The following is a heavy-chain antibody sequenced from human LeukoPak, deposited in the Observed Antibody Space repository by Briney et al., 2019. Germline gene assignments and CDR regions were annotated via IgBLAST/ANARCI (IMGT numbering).Heavy chain of an antibody. CDR3: ARVACSSTSCYFDY. V-gene: IGHV1-18*01. CDR1: GYTFTSYG. Sequence: ASVKVSFKASGYTFTSYGISWVRQAPGQGLEWMGWISAYNGNTNYAQKLQGRVTMTTDTSTSTAYMELRSLRSDDTAVYYCARVACSSTSCYFDYWGQGTLVTVSS. J-gene: IGHJ4*02. D-gene: IGHD2-2*01. CDR2: ISAYNGNT.